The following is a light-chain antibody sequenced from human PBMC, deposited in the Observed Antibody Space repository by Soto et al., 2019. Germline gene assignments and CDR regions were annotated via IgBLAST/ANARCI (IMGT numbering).Light chain of an antibody. CDR2: GAS. J-gene: IGKJ5*01. Sequence: IVWTQAPGTPSWSPGESAILSCRASQSVSSGYVAWYQKKPGQPPRLLIYGASSRAIGIPDKFRGSGSGRDFTLTISRLEPEDFAVYYCQQYGSSVFTFGQGTRLAIK. CDR1: QSVSSGY. V-gene: IGKV3-20*01. CDR3: QQYGSSVFT.